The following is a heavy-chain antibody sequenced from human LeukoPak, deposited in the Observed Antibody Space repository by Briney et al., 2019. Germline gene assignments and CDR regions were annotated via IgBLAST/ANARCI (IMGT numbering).Heavy chain of an antibody. J-gene: IGHJ6*03. Sequence: GASVKVSCKASGGTLRRHTVTWVRQAPGQGLEWMGRIIPMMGIANYAQKFQGRVTITTDESTSTAYMELSSLRSEDTAVYYCARDLLASHDYGDYPYYYYMDVWGKGTTVTVSS. CDR3: ARDLLASHDYGDYPYYYYMDV. D-gene: IGHD4-17*01. V-gene: IGHV1-69*16. CDR2: IIPMMGIA. CDR1: GGTLRRHT.